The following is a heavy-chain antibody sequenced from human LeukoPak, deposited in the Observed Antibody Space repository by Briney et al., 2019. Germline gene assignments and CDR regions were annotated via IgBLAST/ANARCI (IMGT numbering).Heavy chain of an antibody. CDR2: IYYSGST. CDR1: GGSISSSSYY. Sequence: SETLSLTCTVSGGSISSSSYYWGWLRQPPGKGLEWIGSIYYSGSTYYNPSLKSRVTISVDTSKNQFSLKLSSVTAADTAVYYCARDLGGGDGSVWPFDAFDIWGQGTMVTVSS. CDR3: ARDLGGGDGSVWPFDAFDI. J-gene: IGHJ3*02. D-gene: IGHD2-21*02. V-gene: IGHV4-39*07.